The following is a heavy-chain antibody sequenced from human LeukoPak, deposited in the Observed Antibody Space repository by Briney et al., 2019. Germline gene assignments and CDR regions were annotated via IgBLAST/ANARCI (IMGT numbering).Heavy chain of an antibody. CDR2: ISSSSYI. J-gene: IGHJ4*02. V-gene: IGHV3-21*01. CDR1: GFTFSSYS. CDR3: ARWLAAVTTGGYYFDY. Sequence: GGSLRLSCAASGFTFSSYSMNWVRQAPGKGLEWVSSISSSSYIYYADSVKGRFTISRDNAKNSLYLQMNSLRAEDTAVYYCARWLAAVTTGGYYFDYWGQGTLVTVSS. D-gene: IGHD6-13*01.